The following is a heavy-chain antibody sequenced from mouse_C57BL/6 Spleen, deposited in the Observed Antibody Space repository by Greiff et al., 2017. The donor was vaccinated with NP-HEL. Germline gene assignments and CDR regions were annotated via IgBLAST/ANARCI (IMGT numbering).Heavy chain of an antibody. J-gene: IGHJ4*01. CDR3: ASSHYDYDYYYAMDY. D-gene: IGHD2-4*01. CDR2: IYPGSGNT. Sequence: QVQLQQSGAELVRPGASVKLSCKASGYTFTDYYINWVKQRPGQGLEWIARIYPGSGNTYYNEKFKGKATLTAEKSSSTAYMQLSSLTSEDSAVYFCASSHYDYDYYYAMDYWGQGTSVTVSS. CDR1: GYTFTDYY. V-gene: IGHV1-76*01.